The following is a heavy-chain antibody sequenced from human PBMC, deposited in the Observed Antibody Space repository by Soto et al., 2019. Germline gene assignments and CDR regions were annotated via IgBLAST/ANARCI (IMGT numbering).Heavy chain of an antibody. CDR2: ILSNDEK. J-gene: IGHJ4*02. V-gene: IGHV2-26*01. CDR1: GFSLSNARMG. Sequence: QVTLKESGPVLVKPTETLTLTCTVSGFSLSNARMGVSWIRQPPGKALEWLAHILSNDEKSYSTSLKSRLTISKDTSKSQVVLMMTNMDPVDTATYCCARIRPLGYCSGGSCSYYFDYWGQGNLVTVSS. CDR3: ARIRPLGYCSGGSCSYYFDY. D-gene: IGHD2-15*01.